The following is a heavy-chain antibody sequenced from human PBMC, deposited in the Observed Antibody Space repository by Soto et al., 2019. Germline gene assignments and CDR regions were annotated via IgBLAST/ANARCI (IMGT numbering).Heavy chain of an antibody. Sequence: EVQLVESGGGLVKPGGSLRLSCAASGFTFSNAWMSWVRQAPGKGLEWVGRINSKTEGGTTDYAAPVKGRFTISRDDSINTLYMQMNSLKTVDTAVYYCTTSPPPYRYGGYHFDYWGQGTLVTVSS. CDR2: INSKTEGGTT. CDR3: TTSPPPYRYGGYHFDY. J-gene: IGHJ4*02. V-gene: IGHV3-15*01. D-gene: IGHD5-12*01. CDR1: GFTFSNAW.